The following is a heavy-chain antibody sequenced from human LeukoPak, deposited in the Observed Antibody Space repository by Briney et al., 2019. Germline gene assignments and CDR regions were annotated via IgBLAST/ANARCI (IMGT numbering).Heavy chain of an antibody. V-gene: IGHV1-2*02. CDR1: GYTFTAFH. CDR2: VHPKSGDT. D-gene: IGHD6-19*01. CDR3: TWGSGWTYDY. J-gene: IGHJ4*02. Sequence: ASVKVSCKTSGYTFTAFHLHWVRRAPGQGLEWMGWVHPKSGDTNYAQKFQGRVTMTRDTSVSTAYMELSTLRFDDTAVYYCTWGSGWTYDYWGQGTLVTVSS.